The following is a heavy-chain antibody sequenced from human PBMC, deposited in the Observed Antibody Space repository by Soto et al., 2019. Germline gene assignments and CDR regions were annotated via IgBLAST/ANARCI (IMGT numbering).Heavy chain of an antibody. V-gene: IGHV4-30-4*02. CDR1: GGSISSGDCY. CDR3: ATGRVLYGSEY. CDR2: MYYSGST. Sequence: KASETLSLTCTVSGGSISSGDCYWSWIRQPPGKGLEWIGFMYYSGSTYYNPSLKSRVTISVDTSKSQFSLRLSSVTTADTALYYCATGRVLYGSEYWGQGTLVTVSS. D-gene: IGHD3-10*01. J-gene: IGHJ4*02.